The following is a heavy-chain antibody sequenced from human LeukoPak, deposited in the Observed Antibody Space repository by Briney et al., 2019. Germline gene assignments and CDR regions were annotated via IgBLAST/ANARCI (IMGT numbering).Heavy chain of an antibody. CDR2: MNPNSGNT. J-gene: IGHJ5*02. D-gene: IGHD3-22*01. CDR3: ASQRNNYYDSSGYWFDP. Sequence: GASVKVSCKASGYTFTSYDINWVRQATGQGLEWMGWMNPNSGNTGYAQKFQGRATMTRNTSISTAYMELSSLRSEDTAVYYCASQRNNYYDSSGYWFDPWGQGTLVTVSS. CDR1: GYTFTSYD. V-gene: IGHV1-8*01.